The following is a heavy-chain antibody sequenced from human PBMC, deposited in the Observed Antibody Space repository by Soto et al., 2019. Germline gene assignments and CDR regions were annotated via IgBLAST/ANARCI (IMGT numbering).Heavy chain of an antibody. Sequence: KPGGSLRLSCAASGSTFRSFTMNWVRQAPGKGLEWVSTISSNSAYIYYTDALRGRFTISRDNAKNSLHLQMNSLRAEDTAVYYCTRDASRDSSARGWFDPWGPGTLVTVSS. V-gene: IGHV3-21*01. D-gene: IGHD6-13*01. CDR1: GSTFRSFT. CDR3: TRDASRDSSARGWFDP. CDR2: ISSNSAYI. J-gene: IGHJ5*02.